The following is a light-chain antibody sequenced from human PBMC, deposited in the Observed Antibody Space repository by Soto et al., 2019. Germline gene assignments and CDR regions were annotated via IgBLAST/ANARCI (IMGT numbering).Light chain of an antibody. CDR2: EVS. CDR1: RSDVGTYNY. V-gene: IGLV2-14*01. Sequence: QSALAQPASVCGSPGQSITISCTGARSDVGTYNYVSWYQQHPGKAPKLMIYEVSNRPSGVSNRFSGSKYGNTASLTISGLQAEDEADYYCSSYTASSALVIFGGGTKVTVL. J-gene: IGLJ2*01. CDR3: SSYTASSALVI.